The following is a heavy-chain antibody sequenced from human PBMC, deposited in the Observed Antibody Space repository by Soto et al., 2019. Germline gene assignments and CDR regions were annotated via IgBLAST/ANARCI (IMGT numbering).Heavy chain of an antibody. D-gene: IGHD1-1*01. J-gene: IGHJ4*02. CDR1: GYTFTSYG. CDR3: ARGRYGDY. Sequence: QVHQVQSGAEVKKPGASVKVSCKASGYTFTSYGITWVRQAPGQGLEWMGWISAHNGNTDYAQKLQARVIVTRDTSTSTAYMELRSLISDDTAVYYCARGRYGDYWGQGALVTVSS. CDR2: ISAHNGNT. V-gene: IGHV1-18*01.